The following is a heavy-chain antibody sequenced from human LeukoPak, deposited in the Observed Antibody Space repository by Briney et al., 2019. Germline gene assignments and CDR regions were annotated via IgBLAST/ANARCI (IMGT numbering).Heavy chain of an antibody. J-gene: IGHJ4*02. CDR1: GFTFDDYA. V-gene: IGHV3-9*01. CDR3: AKGYYGSGSIRYYFDY. D-gene: IGHD3-10*01. CDR2: ISWNSGSI. Sequence: GRSLRLSCAASGFTFDDYAMHWVRQAPGKGLEWVSGISWNSGSIGYADSVKGRSTISRDNAKNSLYLQMNSLRAEDTALYYCAKGYYGSGSIRYYFDYWGQGTLVTVSS.